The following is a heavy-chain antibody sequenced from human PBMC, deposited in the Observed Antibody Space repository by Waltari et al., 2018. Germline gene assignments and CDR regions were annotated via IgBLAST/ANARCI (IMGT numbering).Heavy chain of an antibody. CDR3: ARLFIAARRATFDY. J-gene: IGHJ4*02. CDR1: GGSISSSSYY. Sequence: QLQLQESGPGLVKPSETLSLTCTVSGGSISSSSYYWGWIRQPPGKGLEWIGSIYYSGSTYYNPSLKSRVTISVDTSKNQFSLKLSSVTAADTAVYYFARLFIAARRATFDYWGQGTLVTVSS. D-gene: IGHD6-6*01. CDR2: IYYSGST. V-gene: IGHV4-39*01.